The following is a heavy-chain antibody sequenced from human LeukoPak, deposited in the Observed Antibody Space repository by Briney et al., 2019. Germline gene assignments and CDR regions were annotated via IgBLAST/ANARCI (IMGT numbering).Heavy chain of an antibody. CDR3: ARAVVPAVIPLWDWYFDL. CDR2: IYYSGNT. Sequence: SETLSLTCTVSGGSISSGDYYWSWIRQPPGKGLEWIGYIYYSGNTYYNPSLKSRVTISVDTSKNQFSLKLSSVTAADTAVYYCARAVVPAVIPLWDWYFDLWGRGTLVTVSS. CDR1: GGSISSGDYY. D-gene: IGHD2-2*02. V-gene: IGHV4-30-4*01. J-gene: IGHJ2*01.